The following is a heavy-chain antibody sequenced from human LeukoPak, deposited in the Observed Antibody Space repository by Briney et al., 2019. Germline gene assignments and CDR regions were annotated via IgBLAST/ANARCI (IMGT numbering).Heavy chain of an antibody. CDR2: MNPNSGNT. J-gene: IGHJ6*02. Sequence: ASVKVSCKASGYTFTGYDINWVRQASGRGLEWMGWMNPNSGNTGYAQRFQGRVTMTRDTSISTAYMELTSLRSEDTAVYYCARDDYPYGRDVWGQGTTVTVSS. D-gene: IGHD4-11*01. V-gene: IGHV1-8*01. CDR3: ARDDYPYGRDV. CDR1: GYTFTGYD.